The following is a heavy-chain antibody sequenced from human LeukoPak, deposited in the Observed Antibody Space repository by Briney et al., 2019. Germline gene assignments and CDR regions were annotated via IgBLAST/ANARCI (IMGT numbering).Heavy chain of an antibody. J-gene: IGHJ3*01. CDR1: GVTFNNYA. CDR3: AKDRGGRGLGGGAFDV. V-gene: IGHV3-23*01. D-gene: IGHD3-10*01. Sequence: PGGSLRLSCAAPGVTFNNYALSWVRQAPEKGLEWVSAIRGSGVGTYYAESVKGRFIISRDNSKNTLYPQMNSLGAEDTGVYYCAKDRGGRGLGGGAFDVWGQGTMVTVSS. CDR2: IRGSGVGT.